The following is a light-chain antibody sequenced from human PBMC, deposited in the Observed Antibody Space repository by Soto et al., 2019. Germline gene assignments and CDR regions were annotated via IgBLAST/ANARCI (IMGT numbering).Light chain of an antibody. J-gene: IGKJ3*01. Sequence: DIPMTQSPSSLSASVGDRVTITCRTSQTISDYLNWYQHKPGKAPKLLISAASSLQSGVPSRFRGSGSGTDFTLTISSLQPEDFATYYCQQSYSTLTFGPGTKVDIK. CDR1: QTISDY. V-gene: IGKV1-39*01. CDR2: AAS. CDR3: QQSYSTLT.